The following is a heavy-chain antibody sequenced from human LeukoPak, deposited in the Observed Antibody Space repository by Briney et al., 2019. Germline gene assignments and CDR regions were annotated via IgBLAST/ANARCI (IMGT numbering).Heavy chain of an antibody. CDR3: VRGTGY. J-gene: IGHJ4*02. Sequence: GGSLRLSCAASGFTFSTYVMHWVRQAPGKGLEYVSAISSNGDNTYYADSVKGRFTISRDNSKNTLYLQMSSLRPDDTAVYFCVRGTGYWGQGTLVTVSS. CDR2: ISSNGDNT. CDR1: GFTFSTYV. V-gene: IGHV3-64D*06.